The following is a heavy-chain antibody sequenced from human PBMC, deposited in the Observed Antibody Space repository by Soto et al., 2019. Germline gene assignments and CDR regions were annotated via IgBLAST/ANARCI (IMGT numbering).Heavy chain of an antibody. CDR1: CGSISNYY. Sequence: SGTLSLTCTFSCGSISNYYWDWIPPSPGKGLEWIGYIYSSGSTHYNPSLQNRVTISIDTSKNQVSLKVNSVTAADTAVYYCARDHPHSYGVYYFDYWGQGTPVTVS. J-gene: IGHJ4*02. V-gene: IGHV4-59*01. CDR3: ARDHPHSYGVYYFDY. D-gene: IGHD5-18*01. CDR2: IYSSGST.